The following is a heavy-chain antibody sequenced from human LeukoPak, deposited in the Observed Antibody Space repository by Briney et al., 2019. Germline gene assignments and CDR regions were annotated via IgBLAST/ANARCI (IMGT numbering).Heavy chain of an antibody. V-gene: IGHV4-34*01. CDR1: GGSFSGYY. CDR2: INHSGST. CDR3: ARGPRYCSSTSCSPSYYYYGMDV. D-gene: IGHD2-2*01. J-gene: IGHJ6*02. Sequence: SETLSLTCAVYGGSFSGYYWSWIRQPLGKGLEWIGEINHSGSTNYNLSLKSRVTISVDTSKNQFSLKLSSVTAADTAVYYCARGPRYCSSTSCSPSYYYYGMDVWGQGTTVTVSS.